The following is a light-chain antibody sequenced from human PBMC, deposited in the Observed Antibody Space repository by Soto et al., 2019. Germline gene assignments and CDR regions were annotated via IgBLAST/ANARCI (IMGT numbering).Light chain of an antibody. V-gene: IGKV3-15*01. CDR3: QQYNEWPPGYT. CDR1: RSVSSN. Sequence: EIVMTQSPATLSVSPGQRATLSCRASRSVSSNLDWYQHKTGQAPRLLIYGASTRATGIAARFSGSGSGTEFTLTISGLQSEDFAVYYCQQYNEWPPGYTFGQGTKIEIK. CDR2: GAS. J-gene: IGKJ2*01.